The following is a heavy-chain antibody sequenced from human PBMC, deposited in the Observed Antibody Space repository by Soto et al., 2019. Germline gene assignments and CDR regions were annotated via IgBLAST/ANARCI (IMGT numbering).Heavy chain of an antibody. Sequence: EVQVAESGGGSVQPGRSLRLSCEASGFSFDEYAMHWVRQVPGKGLEWVSSINWNSGNIGYADSVRGLFTISRDNAKNSLYLQMNSLRPEDTAFYYCAKGTKYCASGVCSVFDYWGQGTLVTVSS. V-gene: IGHV3-9*01. J-gene: IGHJ4*02. CDR1: GFSFDEYA. CDR3: AKGTKYCASGVCSVFDY. CDR2: INWNSGNI. D-gene: IGHD2-8*01.